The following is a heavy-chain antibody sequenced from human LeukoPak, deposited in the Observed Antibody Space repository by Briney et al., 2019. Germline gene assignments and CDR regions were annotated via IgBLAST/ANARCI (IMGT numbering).Heavy chain of an antibody. CDR3: ARDPYYDSSGYYSNWFDP. CDR1: GFTFSSYA. D-gene: IGHD3-22*01. CDR2: ISYDGSNK. V-gene: IGHV3-30-3*01. Sequence: GGSLRLSCAASGFTFSSYAMHWVRQAPGKGLEWVAVISYDGSNKYYADSVKGRFTISRDSSKNTLYLQMNSLRAEDTAVYYCARDPYYDSSGYYSNWFDPWGQGTLVTVSS. J-gene: IGHJ5*02.